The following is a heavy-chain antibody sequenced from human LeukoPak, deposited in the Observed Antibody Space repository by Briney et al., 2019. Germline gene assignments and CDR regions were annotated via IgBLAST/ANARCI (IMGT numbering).Heavy chain of an antibody. V-gene: IGHV3-7*01. CDR2: IRQDGSEK. Sequence: GGSLRLSCAASGFTFSSYWMSWVRQAPGKGLEWVANIRQDGSEKYYVDSVKGRFTISKDNAKKSLYLQMNSLRAEDTAVYYCARGYGDPLDYYYYMDVWGNGTTVTVSS. CDR1: GFTFSSYW. J-gene: IGHJ6*03. D-gene: IGHD4-17*01. CDR3: ARGYGDPLDYYYYMDV.